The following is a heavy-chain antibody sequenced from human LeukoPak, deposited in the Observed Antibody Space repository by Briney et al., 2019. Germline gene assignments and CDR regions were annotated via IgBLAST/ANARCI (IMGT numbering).Heavy chain of an antibody. CDR2: IYHSGST. Sequence: PSQTLSLTCAVSGGSISSGGYSWSWIRQPPGKGLEWIGYIYHSGSTYYNPPLKSRVTISLDTSKNQFHLKLSCVTAADTAVYYCARYSTGMDVWGQGTTVTVSS. D-gene: IGHD4-11*01. V-gene: IGHV4-30-2*01. CDR1: GGSISSGGYS. J-gene: IGHJ6*02. CDR3: ARYSTGMDV.